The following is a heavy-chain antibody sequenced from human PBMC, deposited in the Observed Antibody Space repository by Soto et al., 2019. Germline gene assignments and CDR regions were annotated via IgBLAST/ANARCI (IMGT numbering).Heavy chain of an antibody. D-gene: IGHD3-22*01. CDR2: INPSGGST. V-gene: IGHV1-46*01. Sequence: ASVKVSCKASGYTFTSYYMHWVRQAPGQGLEWMGIINPSGGSTSYAQKFQGRVTMTRDTSTSTVYMELSSLRSEDTAVYYCARDRGRDSSGSGGSRYYYGMDVWGQGTTVTVSS. J-gene: IGHJ6*02. CDR3: ARDRGRDSSGSGGSRYYYGMDV. CDR1: GYTFTSYY.